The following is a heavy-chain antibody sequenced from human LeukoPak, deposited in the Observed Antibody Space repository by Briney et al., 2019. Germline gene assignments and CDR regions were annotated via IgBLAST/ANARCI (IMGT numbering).Heavy chain of an antibody. Sequence: ASVKVSCKASGYTFTGYYMHLVRQAPGQGLEWMGRINPNSGGTNYAQKFQGRVTMTRDTSISTAYMELSRLRSDDTAVYYCARDVHDYGDHGEYWGQGTLVTVSS. CDR1: GYTFTGYY. CDR3: ARDVHDYGDHGEY. J-gene: IGHJ4*02. CDR2: INPNSGGT. D-gene: IGHD4-17*01. V-gene: IGHV1-2*06.